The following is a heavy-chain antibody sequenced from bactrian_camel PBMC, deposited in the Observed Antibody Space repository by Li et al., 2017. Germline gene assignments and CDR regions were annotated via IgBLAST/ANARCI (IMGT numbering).Heavy chain of an antibody. CDR1: GYTWLTRC. CDR2: IEEDGST. V-gene: IGHV3S41*01. CDR3: AADHCSGGYCYPGFGVHCPRGSGY. Sequence: SCALAGYTWLTRCMGWFRQAPGERREGVAVIEEDGSTSVEDSVKGRFTISKDNAKHILYLQMSNLKPEDTAMYYCAADHCSGGYCYPGFGVHCPRGSGYRGQGTQVTVS. D-gene: IGHD2*01. J-gene: IGHJ6*01.